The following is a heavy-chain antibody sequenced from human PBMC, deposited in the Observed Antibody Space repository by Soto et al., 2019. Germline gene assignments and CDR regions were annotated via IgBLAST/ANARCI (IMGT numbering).Heavy chain of an antibody. Sequence: PSETLSLTCAVSSGSISSSSYSCGCIRQSPGKGLECIGSVYYRGRSYSKSSVKSRVTIAVDTSKNQFSLNLNSVTASDTAVYYCVSQRTSVLTQAYFDYWGPGALVTSPQ. CDR1: SGSISSSSYS. CDR2: VYYRGRS. CDR3: VSQRTSVLTQAYFDY. V-gene: IGHV4-39*01. J-gene: IGHJ4*02. D-gene: IGHD2-8*01.